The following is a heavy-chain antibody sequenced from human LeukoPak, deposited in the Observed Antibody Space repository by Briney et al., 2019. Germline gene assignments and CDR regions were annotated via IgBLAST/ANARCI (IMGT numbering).Heavy chain of an antibody. D-gene: IGHD3-22*01. CDR3: ARAYTLGSGYPVNFDY. J-gene: IGHJ4*02. CDR1: GGSISSYY. V-gene: IGHV4-59*01. CDR2: IYYSGST. Sequence: SETLSLTCTVSGGSISSYYWSWIRQPPGKGLEWIGYIYYSGSTNYNPSLKSRVTISVDTSKNQFSLKLSSVTAADTAVYYCARAYTLGSGYPVNFDYWGQGTLVTVSS.